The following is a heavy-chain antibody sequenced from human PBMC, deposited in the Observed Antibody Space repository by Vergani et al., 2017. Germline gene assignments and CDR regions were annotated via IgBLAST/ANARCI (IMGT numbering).Heavy chain of an antibody. CDR1: GGSVSSGSYY. CDR2: IYYSGST. V-gene: IGHV4-61*01. D-gene: IGHD3-22*01. CDR3: AKETAYDSSGSPSDY. Sequence: QVQLQESGPGLVKPSETLSLTCTVSGGSVSSGSYYWSWIRQPPGKGLEWIGYIYYSGSTYYNPSLKSRVTISVDTSKNQFSLKLSSVTAADTAVYYCAKETAYDSSGSPSDYWGQGTLVTVSS. J-gene: IGHJ4*02.